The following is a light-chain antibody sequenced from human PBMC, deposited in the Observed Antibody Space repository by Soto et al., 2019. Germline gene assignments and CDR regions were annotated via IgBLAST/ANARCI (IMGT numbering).Light chain of an antibody. CDR3: QQYNNWRT. J-gene: IGKJ1*01. Sequence: EIVMTQSPATLSVPPGERATLSCRASQSVNNNLAWYQQKPGQAPRLLIYGASTRATGIPARFGGSGSGTEFTLTISSLQSEDIAVYYCQQYNNWRTFGQGTKV. CDR1: QSVNNN. CDR2: GAS. V-gene: IGKV3-15*01.